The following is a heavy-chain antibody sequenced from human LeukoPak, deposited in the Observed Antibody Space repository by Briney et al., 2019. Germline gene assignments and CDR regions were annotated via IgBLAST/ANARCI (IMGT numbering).Heavy chain of an antibody. J-gene: IGHJ4*02. V-gene: IGHV3-21*01. CDR3: ARQSEIQLLPFDY. Sequence: GGSLRLSCAASGFTFSSYSMNWVRQAPGKGLEWVSSISSSSYIYYADSVKGRFTISRDNAKNSLYLQMNSLRAEDTAVNYCARQSEIQLLPFDYWGQGTLVTVSS. D-gene: IGHD5-18*01. CDR2: ISSSSYI. CDR1: GFTFSSYS.